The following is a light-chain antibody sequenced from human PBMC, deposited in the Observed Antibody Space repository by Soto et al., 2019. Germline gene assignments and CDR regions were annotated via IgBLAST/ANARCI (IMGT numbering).Light chain of an antibody. CDR2: RND. V-gene: IGLV1-47*01. CDR3: AAWDDSLRGVV. J-gene: IGLJ2*01. Sequence: QSVLTQPPSASGTPGQRVAVSCSGSKSNIERNYVYWYQQLPGKAHKLLIYRNDQPPSGVPDRFSGSKSRTSASLAISGLRSEDDAAYFCAAWDDSLRGVVVVGGTKLTVL. CDR1: KSNIERNY.